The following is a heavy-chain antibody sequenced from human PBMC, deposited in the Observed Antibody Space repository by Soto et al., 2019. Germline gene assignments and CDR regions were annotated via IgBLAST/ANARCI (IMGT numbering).Heavy chain of an antibody. CDR2: IWYDGSNK. CDR1: GLTFSSYG. D-gene: IGHD6-13*01. Sequence: QVQLVESGGGVVQPGRSLRLSCAASGLTFSSYGMHWVRQAPGKGLEWVAVIWYDGSNKYYEDSVRGRFTISRDNSKNALFLQMDSLRAEDTAVYYCARCSSWYLDYWGQGTLVTVSS. J-gene: IGHJ4*02. CDR3: ARCSSWYLDY. V-gene: IGHV3-33*01.